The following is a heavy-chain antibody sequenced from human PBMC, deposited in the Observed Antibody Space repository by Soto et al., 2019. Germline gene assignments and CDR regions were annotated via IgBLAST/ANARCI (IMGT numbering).Heavy chain of an antibody. Sequence: VLLQESGPGLVQPSGTLSLSCVVSGVSIGSNYYWGWVRQPPGKWLGWLGDMSHIGSVNYNQSLKSRDSISMDRSQNQFSLKLDSMTDADTAVYYLARSLGWYAVDYCGQRTIVIVSS. CDR1: GVSIGSNYY. V-gene: IGHV4-4*02. CDR2: MSHIGSV. J-gene: IGHJ4*02. CDR3: ARSLGWYAVDY. D-gene: IGHD6-19*01.